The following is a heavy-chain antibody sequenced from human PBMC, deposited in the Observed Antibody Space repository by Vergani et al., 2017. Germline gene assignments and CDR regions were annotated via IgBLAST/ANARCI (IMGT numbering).Heavy chain of an antibody. D-gene: IGHD6-13*01. Sequence: QVQLVQSGAEVKKPGASVKVSCKASGYTFAGSNIHWVRQAPGQGLYMMGWINPNSGGTNYAQKFQGRVTMTRDTSINTAYMELSSLRSDDTAVYYCTRGWSGYSTSWFFDNWGQGTLVTVSS. CDR1: GYTFAGSN. CDR3: TRGWSGYSTSWFFDN. V-gene: IGHV1-2*02. CDR2: INPNSGGT. J-gene: IGHJ4*02.